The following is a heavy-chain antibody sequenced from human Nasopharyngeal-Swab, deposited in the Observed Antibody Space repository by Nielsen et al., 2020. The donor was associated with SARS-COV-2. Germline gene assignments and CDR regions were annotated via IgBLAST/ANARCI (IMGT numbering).Heavy chain of an antibody. V-gene: IGHV3-33*01. D-gene: IGHD2-2*01. Sequence: GGSLRLSCTASGFTFSNYDIHWLRQTPGKGLEWVAVMWYAGSSERYADSVKGRFTISRDISKNTLYLQMNSLRAEDTAVYYCARESGVSSTSPFDCWGRGTLVTVS. CDR3: ARESGVSSTSPFDC. J-gene: IGHJ4*02. CDR2: MWYAGSSE. CDR1: GFTFSNYD.